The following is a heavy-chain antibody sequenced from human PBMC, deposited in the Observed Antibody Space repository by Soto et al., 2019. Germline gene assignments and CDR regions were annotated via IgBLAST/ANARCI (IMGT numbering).Heavy chain of an antibody. Sequence: QVYLVESGGGVVQPGRSLRLSCAASGFTFSTYGMHWVRQAPGKGLEWVALILYDGSNKYYADSVKGRFTISRDNSKKRLYLQMNSLRAEDTAMYYCAKDRSAVGRGGTDYWGQGTLVTVSS. J-gene: IGHJ4*02. V-gene: IGHV3-30*18. CDR2: ILYDGSNK. D-gene: IGHD6-13*01. CDR3: AKDRSAVGRGGTDY. CDR1: GFTFSTYG.